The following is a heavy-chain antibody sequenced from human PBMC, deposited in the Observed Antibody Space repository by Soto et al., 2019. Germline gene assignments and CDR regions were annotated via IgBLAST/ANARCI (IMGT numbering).Heavy chain of an antibody. V-gene: IGHV4-61*01. D-gene: IGHD3-10*01. CDR1: GGSVSSGSYY. Sequence: PSETLSLTCTVSGGSVSSGSYYWSWIRQPPGKGLEWIGYIYYSGSTNYNPSLKSRVTISVDTSKNQFSLKLSSVTAADTAVYYCAREYGSGRGGMDVWGQGTTVTVSS. CDR2: IYYSGST. J-gene: IGHJ6*02. CDR3: AREYGSGRGGMDV.